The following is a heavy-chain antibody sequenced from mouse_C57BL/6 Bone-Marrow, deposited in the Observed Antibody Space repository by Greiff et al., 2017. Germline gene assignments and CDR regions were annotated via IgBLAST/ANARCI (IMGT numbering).Heavy chain of an antibody. D-gene: IGHD4-1*01. Sequence: QVQLQQPGAELVKPGASVKMSCKASGYTFTSSWITWVKQRPGQGLEWIGDIYPTSGRTNYNEKFKSKAILTVAHSSNTAYMQLSSLTSEDSAVFYCARSGPLGRSFDYWGQGTTLTVSS. CDR2: IYPTSGRT. CDR3: ARSGPLGRSFDY. V-gene: IGHV1-55*01. J-gene: IGHJ2*01. CDR1: GYTFTSSW.